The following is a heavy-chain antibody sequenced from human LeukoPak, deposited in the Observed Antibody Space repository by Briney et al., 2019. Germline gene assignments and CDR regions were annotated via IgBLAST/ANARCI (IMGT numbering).Heavy chain of an antibody. J-gene: IGHJ3*02. CDR2: ISGSCGST. CDR1: GFTFSSYA. Sequence: GGSLRLSCAASGFTFSSYAMSGVRQAPGKGLEWVSGISGSCGSTYYADSVKGRFTVSRDNSKNTLYLQMNSLRAEDTAVYYCAKDTASGYGDFDIWGQGTMVTVSS. D-gene: IGHD5-12*01. V-gene: IGHV3-23*01. CDR3: AKDTASGYGDFDI.